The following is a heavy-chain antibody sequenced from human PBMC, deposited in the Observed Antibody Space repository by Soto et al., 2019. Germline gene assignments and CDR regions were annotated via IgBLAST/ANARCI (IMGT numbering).Heavy chain of an antibody. CDR2: ISAYNGNT. J-gene: IGHJ4*02. D-gene: IGHD3-22*01. CDR3: VRNGYYDSSGYYLDY. CDR1: GYTFTSYG. V-gene: IGHV1-18*01. Sequence: GESLKISCKASGYTFTSYGISWVRQAPGQGLEWMGWISAYNGNTNYAQKLQGRVTMTTDTSTSTAYMELRSLRSDDTAVYYCVRNGYYDSSGYYLDYWGQGTLVTVSS.